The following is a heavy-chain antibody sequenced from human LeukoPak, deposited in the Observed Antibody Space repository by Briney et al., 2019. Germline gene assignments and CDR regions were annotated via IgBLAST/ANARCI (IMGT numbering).Heavy chain of an antibody. D-gene: IGHD3-3*01. CDR2: ISYTGST. Sequence: PSETLSLTCTVSGGSIRSYFWSWIRQPPGKGLEWIGYISYTGSTKYNPSLKSRVTISVDTSNNQFSLKLSSVTAADTAVYYCARVYCNSGFCSYQYMDVWGKGTTDTVSS. CDR1: GGSIRSYF. V-gene: IGHV4-59*01. J-gene: IGHJ6*03. CDR3: ARVYCNSGFCSYQYMDV.